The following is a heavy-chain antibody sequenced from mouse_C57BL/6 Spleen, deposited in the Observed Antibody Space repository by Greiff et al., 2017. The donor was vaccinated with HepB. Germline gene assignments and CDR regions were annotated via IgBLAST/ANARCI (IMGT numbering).Heavy chain of an antibody. J-gene: IGHJ2*01. CDR2: IDPANGNT. Sequence: EVKVVESVAELVRPGASVKLSCTASGFNIKNTYMHWVKQRPEQGLEWIGRIDPANGNTKYAPKFQGKATITADTSSNTAYLQLSSLTSEDTAIYYCARGFYSPYYFDYWGQGTTLTVSS. CDR3: ARGFYSPYYFDY. D-gene: IGHD2-1*01. CDR1: GFNIKNTY. V-gene: IGHV14-3*01.